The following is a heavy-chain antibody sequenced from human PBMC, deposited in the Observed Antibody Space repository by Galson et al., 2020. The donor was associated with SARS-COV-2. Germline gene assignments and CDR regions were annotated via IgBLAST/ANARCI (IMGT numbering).Heavy chain of an antibody. D-gene: IGHD3-9*01. CDR2: FDPEAGET. CDR1: GSTLTEFS. CDR3: ATGIVRYFYQSDYYYGMDV. J-gene: IGHJ6*02. Sequence: ASVTVSCKVSGSTLTEFSMHWVRQAPGKGLAWMGGFDPEAGETIYAQKFQGRVTMTEDTSTDTAYMGLSSLRSEDTAVYYCATGIVRYFYQSDYYYGMDVWGQGTTVTVSS. V-gene: IGHV1-24*01.